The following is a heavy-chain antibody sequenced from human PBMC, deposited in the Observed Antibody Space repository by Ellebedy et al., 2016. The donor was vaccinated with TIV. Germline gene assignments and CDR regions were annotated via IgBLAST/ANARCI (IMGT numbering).Heavy chain of an antibody. V-gene: IGHV3-33*01. CDR3: ARGQSSTGWYYFDF. CDR2: IWSDGTNK. CDR1: GFTLSNYD. J-gene: IGHJ4*02. D-gene: IGHD6-13*01. Sequence: PGGSLRLSCAASGFTLSNYDMHWVRQAPGKGLEWVAIIWSDGTNKYYADSVKGRFTISRDSSKTTLYLQMNSLRAEDTAVYYCARGQSSTGWYYFDFWGQGTLVTVSS.